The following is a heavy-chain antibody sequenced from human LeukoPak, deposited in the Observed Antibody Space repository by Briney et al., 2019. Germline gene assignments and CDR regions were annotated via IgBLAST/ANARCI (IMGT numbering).Heavy chain of an antibody. CDR3: ARNQDIVGPFDY. D-gene: IGHD2-15*01. CDR2: INHSGST. CDR1: GGSFSGYY. V-gene: IGHV4-34*01. Sequence: PSETLSLTCAVYGGSFSGYYWSWIRQPPGKGLEWIGEINHSGSTNYNPSLKSRVTISVDTSKNQFSLKLSSVTAADTAVYYCARNQDIVGPFDYWGQGTLVTVSS. J-gene: IGHJ4*02.